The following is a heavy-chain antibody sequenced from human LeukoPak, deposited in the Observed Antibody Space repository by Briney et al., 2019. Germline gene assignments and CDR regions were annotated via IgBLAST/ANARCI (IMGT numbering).Heavy chain of an antibody. CDR2: ISSSGSTI. V-gene: IGHV3-11*01. CDR3: ARWQWELEINNAFDI. D-gene: IGHD1-26*01. J-gene: IGHJ3*02. Sequence: GGSLRLSCAASGFTFSDYYMSWIRQAPGKGLEWVSYISSSGSTIYYADSVKGRFTISRDNAKNSLYLQMNSLRAEDTAVYYCARWQWELEINNAFDIWGQGTMVTVSS. CDR1: GFTFSDYY.